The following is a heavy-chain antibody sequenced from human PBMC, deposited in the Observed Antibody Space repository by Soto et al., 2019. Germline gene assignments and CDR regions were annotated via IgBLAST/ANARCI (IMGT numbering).Heavy chain of an antibody. D-gene: IGHD6-13*01. CDR3: ARRGESSSWYGY. J-gene: IGHJ4*02. CDR1: GFIFSSFG. V-gene: IGHV3-33*01. CDR2: IWNDGSKK. Sequence: GWSLRLSCAASGFIFSSFGMHWVRQAPGKGLEWVAVIWNDGSKKYYADAVKGRFTISRDNAKNSLYLQRNSLRAEDTAVYYCARRGESSSWYGYWGQGTMVAVYS.